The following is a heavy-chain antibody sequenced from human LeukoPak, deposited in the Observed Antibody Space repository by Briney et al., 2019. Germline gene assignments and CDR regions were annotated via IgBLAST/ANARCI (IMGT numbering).Heavy chain of an antibody. V-gene: IGHV4-39*02. CDR1: SGSIRFSSYY. J-gene: IGHJ4*02. CDR2: IYYTGST. D-gene: IGHD1-26*01. Sequence: SETLSLTCTVSSGSIRFSSYYWSWIRQPPGKGLEWIGSIYYTGSTYYNPSLKSRVTISVDTSKNQFSLNLSSVTASDTAVYYCAGERGPYYHYFDYWGQRTLVTVSS. CDR3: AGERGPYYHYFDY.